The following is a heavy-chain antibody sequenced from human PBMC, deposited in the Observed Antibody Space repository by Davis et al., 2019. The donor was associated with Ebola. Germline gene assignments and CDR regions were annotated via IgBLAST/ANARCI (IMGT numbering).Heavy chain of an antibody. Sequence: GGSLRLSCAASGFTFSSYWMSWVRQAPGKGLEWVSAISGSGSTIYYADSVKGRFTISRDNAKNSLYLQMNSLRAEDTAVYYCARAQLGGYSYDSYYYYGMDVWGQGTTVTVSS. CDR1: GFTFSSYW. CDR2: ISGSGSTI. CDR3: ARAQLGGYSYDSYYYYGMDV. D-gene: IGHD5-18*01. J-gene: IGHJ6*02. V-gene: IGHV3-21*04.